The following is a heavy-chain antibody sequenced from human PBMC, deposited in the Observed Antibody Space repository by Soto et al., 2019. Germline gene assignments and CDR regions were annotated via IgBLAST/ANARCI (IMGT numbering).Heavy chain of an antibody. J-gene: IGHJ4*02. CDR3: AKDVPTTKTVATAS. V-gene: IGHV3-23*01. D-gene: IGHD6-19*01. CDR2: ISDDGGRT. Sequence: EVQLLESGGGLVQPGGSLRLSCAASGFTFSSYAMTWVRQAPGKGLEWVSGISDDGGRTYYADSVKGRFTISRDNSKNTLFLQMNSLRADVMAFYFCAKDVPTTKTVATASRGQGPLVSVSS. CDR1: GFTFSSYA.